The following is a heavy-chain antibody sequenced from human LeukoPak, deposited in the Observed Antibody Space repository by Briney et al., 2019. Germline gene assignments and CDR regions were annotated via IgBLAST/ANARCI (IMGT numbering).Heavy chain of an antibody. CDR3: ARDLSSWPHDAFDI. Sequence: SETLSLTCTVSGGSISSYYWSWIRQPAGKGLEWIGRIYTSGSTNYNPSLKSRVTISVDTSKNQFSRKLSSVTAADTAVYYCARDLSSWPHDAFDIWGQGTMVTVSS. CDR2: IYTSGST. D-gene: IGHD6-13*01. J-gene: IGHJ3*02. V-gene: IGHV4-4*07. CDR1: GGSISSYY.